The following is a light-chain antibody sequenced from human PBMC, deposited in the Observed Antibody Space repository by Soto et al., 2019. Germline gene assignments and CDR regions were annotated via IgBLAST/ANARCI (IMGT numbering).Light chain of an antibody. CDR3: LLSYNGPYV. Sequence: AVVTQDPSLTVSPGGTVTLTCGSSTGAVTNGHYTYWFQQKPGQAPRTLIYDTTNRHSWTPARFSGSLLGGKAALTLSGEQPEDEAEYYCLLSYNGPYVFGTGTKVTVL. CDR1: TGAVTNGHY. J-gene: IGLJ1*01. V-gene: IGLV7-46*01. CDR2: DTT.